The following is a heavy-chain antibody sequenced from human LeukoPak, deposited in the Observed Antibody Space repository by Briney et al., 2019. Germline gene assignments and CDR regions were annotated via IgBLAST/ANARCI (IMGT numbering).Heavy chain of an antibody. CDR3: ARDRTRPPYYYDSSGYYPIDY. CDR2: ISAYNGHT. V-gene: IGHV1-18*01. Sequence: ASVKFSCKASGYTSTSYGISWVRHAPGQGLEWMGWISAYNGHTNYAQKLQGRVTMTTDTSTSEAYMELRSLRSDDTAVYYCARDRTRPPYYYDSSGYYPIDYWGQGTLVTVSS. D-gene: IGHD3-22*01. J-gene: IGHJ4*02. CDR1: GYTSTSYG.